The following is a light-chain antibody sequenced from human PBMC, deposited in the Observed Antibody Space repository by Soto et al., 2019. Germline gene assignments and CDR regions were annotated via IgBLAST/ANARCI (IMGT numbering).Light chain of an antibody. CDR3: QQYGNYWT. CDR2: DAS. CDR1: QSISSW. J-gene: IGKJ1*01. Sequence: DIERSQSPSSLSATAGDRVTITYRASQSISSWLAWYQHKPGKAPKLLIYDASNLDSGVPSRFSGSGSGTEFSLTISNLQPDDCATYYCQQYGNYWTFGQGTKVDIK. V-gene: IGKV1-5*01.